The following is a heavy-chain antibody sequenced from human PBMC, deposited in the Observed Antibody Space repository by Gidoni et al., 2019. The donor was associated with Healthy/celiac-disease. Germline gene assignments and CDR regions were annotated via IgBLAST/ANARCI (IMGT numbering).Heavy chain of an antibody. CDR3: ARVARRVGATSFDY. Sequence: EVQLVESGGGLVKPGGSLRLSCAASGLTFSSYSMNWVRQAPGKGLEWVSSISSSSSYISYADSVKGLFTISRDNAKSSLYLQMNSLGAEDTAVYYCARVARRVGATSFDYWGQGTLVTVSS. D-gene: IGHD1-26*01. CDR2: ISSSSSYI. V-gene: IGHV3-21*01. CDR1: GLTFSSYS. J-gene: IGHJ4*02.